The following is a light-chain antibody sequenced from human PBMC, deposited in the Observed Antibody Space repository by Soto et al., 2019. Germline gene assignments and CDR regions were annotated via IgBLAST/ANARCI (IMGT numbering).Light chain of an antibody. CDR2: GAS. V-gene: IGKV3-15*01. CDR1: QSVSSS. J-gene: IGKJ1*01. CDR3: QQYNNWWK. Sequence: EVVMTQSPATLSLSPGERATLSCRASQSVSSSLAWYQQKPGQAPRLLIYGASTRAAGIPDRFSGSGSETEFTLTISSLQAEDFAIYYCQQYNNWWKCGQGTKVEIK.